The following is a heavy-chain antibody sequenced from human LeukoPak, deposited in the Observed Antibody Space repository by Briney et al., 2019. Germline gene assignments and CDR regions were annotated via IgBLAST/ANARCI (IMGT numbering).Heavy chain of an antibody. CDR1: GGSISSGDYY. CDR2: IYYSGST. Sequence: SETLSLTCTVSGGSISSGDYYWSWIRQPPGKGLEWIGYIYYSGSTYYNPSLKSRVTISVDTSKNQFSLKLSSVTAADTAAYYCARDIRRYRGVQQNWGQGTLVTVSS. V-gene: IGHV4-30-4*01. D-gene: IGHD1-1*01. CDR3: ARDIRRYRGVQQN. J-gene: IGHJ4*02.